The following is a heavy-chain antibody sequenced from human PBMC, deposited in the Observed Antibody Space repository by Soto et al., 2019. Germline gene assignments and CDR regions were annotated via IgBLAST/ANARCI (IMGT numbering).Heavy chain of an antibody. D-gene: IGHD6-13*01. CDR1: GFTFSTYG. CDR3: AKEALAAGTGWFDP. Sequence: GGSLRLSCEASGFTFSTYGMHWVRQAPGKVLEWVAVISYDENTKYYADSLKGRFTISRDNSKNTLYLEMNSLRPEDTAVYYCAKEALAAGTGWFDPWGQGTLVTVSS. CDR2: ISYDENTK. J-gene: IGHJ5*02. V-gene: IGHV3-30*18.